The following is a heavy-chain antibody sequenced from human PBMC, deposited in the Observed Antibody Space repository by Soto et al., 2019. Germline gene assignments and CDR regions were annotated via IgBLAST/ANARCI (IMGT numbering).Heavy chain of an antibody. CDR2: ISGSGGST. D-gene: IGHD6-13*01. CDR3: ASTPPTYSSSLNWFDP. V-gene: IGHV3-23*01. J-gene: IGHJ5*02. Sequence: GGSLRLSCAASGFTFSSYAMSWVRQAPGKGLEWVSAISGSGGSTYYADSVKGRFTISRDNSKNTLYLQMNSLRAEDTAVYYCASTPPTYSSSLNWFDPWGQGTLVTVSS. CDR1: GFTFSSYA.